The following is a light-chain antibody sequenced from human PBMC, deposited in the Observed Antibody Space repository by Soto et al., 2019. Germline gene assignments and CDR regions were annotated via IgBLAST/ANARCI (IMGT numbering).Light chain of an antibody. CDR3: QQYYSTSPVT. V-gene: IGKV4-1*01. CDR2: WAS. Sequence: DIVMTQSPDCLAVSLGERATINCKSNQSVLYSSNSKNYLAWYQQKPGQPPKLLIYWASTRESGVPDRFSGSGSGTDFTLTINSLQAEDVAVYYCQQYYSTSPVTFGGGTKVEIK. J-gene: IGKJ4*01. CDR1: QSVLYSSNSKNY.